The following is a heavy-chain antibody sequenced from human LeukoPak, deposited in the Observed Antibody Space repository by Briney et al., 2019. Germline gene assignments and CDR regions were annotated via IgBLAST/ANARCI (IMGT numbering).Heavy chain of an antibody. D-gene: IGHD1-1*01. CDR3: AKDRVERLWSGSFDY. Sequence: PGGSLRLSCAASGFTFSDYYMSWIRQAPGKGLEWVSYISSSGSTIYYADSVEGRFTISRDNANNSLYLQMSDLRAEDTAVYYCAKDRVERLWSGSFDYWGQGTLVAVSS. J-gene: IGHJ4*02. CDR1: GFTFSDYY. V-gene: IGHV3-11*04. CDR2: ISSSGSTI.